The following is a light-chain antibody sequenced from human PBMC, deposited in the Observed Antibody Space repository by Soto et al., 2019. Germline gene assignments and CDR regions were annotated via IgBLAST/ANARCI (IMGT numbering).Light chain of an antibody. Sequence: EIVLTQSPGTLSLSPGERVTLSCRASQSVSSTYLAWYQQKLGQAPRLLFYGASRRATGIPDRFSGSGSGTDFTLTISSLEPEDFAVYYCQHYGSSLTFGGGTTVEI. CDR2: GAS. V-gene: IGKV3-20*01. CDR3: QHYGSSLT. J-gene: IGKJ4*01. CDR1: QSVSSTY.